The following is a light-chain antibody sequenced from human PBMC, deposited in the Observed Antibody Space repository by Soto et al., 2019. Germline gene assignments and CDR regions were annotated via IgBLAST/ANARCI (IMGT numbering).Light chain of an antibody. CDR3: SSYTISTAWV. V-gene: IGLV2-14*01. Sequence: QSALTQPASVSGSPGQSITISCAGTSSDIGVYNYVSWYQQHPGKAPKILIYDVSTRPSGVSNRFSGSKSGNTASLTISGLQAEDEADYYCSSYTISTAWVFGGGTKLTVL. CDR2: DVS. CDR1: SSDIGVYNY. J-gene: IGLJ3*02.